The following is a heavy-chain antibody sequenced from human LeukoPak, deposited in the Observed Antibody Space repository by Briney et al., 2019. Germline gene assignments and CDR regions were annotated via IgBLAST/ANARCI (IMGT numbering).Heavy chain of an antibody. J-gene: IGHJ6*03. CDR2: IIPIFGTA. CDR3: ARGPDSSGYHYYYYYMDV. CDR1: GGTFSSYA. D-gene: IGHD3-22*01. Sequence: SVKVSCKASGGTFSSYAISWVRQAPGQGLEWMGGIIPIFGTANYAQKFQGRVTITADKSTSTAYMELSSLRSEDTAVYYCARGPDSSGYHYYYYYMDVWGKGTTVAISS. V-gene: IGHV1-69*06.